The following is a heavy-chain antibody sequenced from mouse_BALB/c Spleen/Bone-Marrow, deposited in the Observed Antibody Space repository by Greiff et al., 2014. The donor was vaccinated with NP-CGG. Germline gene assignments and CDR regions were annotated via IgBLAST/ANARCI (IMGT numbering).Heavy chain of an antibody. V-gene: IGHV5-15*02. CDR1: GFTFSDYG. CDR2: ISNLAYSI. J-gene: IGHJ4*01. CDR3: AREGGAMDY. Sequence: EVQLVESGGGLVQPGGSRKLSCAASGFTFSDYGMAWVRQAPGKGPEWVAFISNLAYSIYYADTVTGRFTISRENAKNTLYLEMSSLRSGDTAMYYCAREGGAMDYWGQGTSVTVSS.